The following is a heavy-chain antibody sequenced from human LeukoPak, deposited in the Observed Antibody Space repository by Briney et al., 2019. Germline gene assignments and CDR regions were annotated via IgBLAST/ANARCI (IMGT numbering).Heavy chain of an antibody. J-gene: IGHJ6*03. V-gene: IGHV3-48*01. CDR3: ARVDSNSYYYYYYYMDV. D-gene: IGHD2/OR15-2a*01. CDR2: ISSSSTTI. Sequence: GESLRLSCAASGFTFSSYNMSWVRQAPGKGLEWVSYISSSSTTIYYADSVKGRFTISRDNAKNSLYLQMNSLRAEDTAVYYCARVDSNSYYYYYYYMDVWGKGTTVTVSS. CDR1: GFTFSSYN.